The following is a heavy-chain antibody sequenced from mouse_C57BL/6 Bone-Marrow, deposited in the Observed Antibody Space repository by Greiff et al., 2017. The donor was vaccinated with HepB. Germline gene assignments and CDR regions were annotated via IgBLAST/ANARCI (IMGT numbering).Heavy chain of an antibody. CDR1: GFTFSSYG. CDR3: ARQPQYYGSSYDY. Sequence: DVMLVESGGDLVKPGGSLKLSCAASGFTFSSYGMSWVSQTPDKRLEWVATISDGGSYTYYPDSVKGRFTISRDNAKNTLDLQLSSLKSEDTAMYYCARQPQYYGSSYDYWGQGTTLTVSS. J-gene: IGHJ2*01. CDR2: ISDGGSYT. V-gene: IGHV5-6*02. D-gene: IGHD1-1*01.